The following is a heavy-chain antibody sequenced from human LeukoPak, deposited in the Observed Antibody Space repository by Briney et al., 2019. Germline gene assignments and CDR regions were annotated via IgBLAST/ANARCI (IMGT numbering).Heavy chain of an antibody. CDR2: ILYDGSNK. CDR3: ARGDSSGWYPDAFDI. Sequence: GGSLRLSCAASGFTFSSYAMHWVRQAPGKGLEWVAVILYDGSNKYYADSVKGRFTISRDNSKNTLYLQMNSLRAEDTAVYYCARGDSSGWYPDAFDIWGQGTMVTVSS. J-gene: IGHJ3*02. CDR1: GFTFSSYA. D-gene: IGHD6-19*01. V-gene: IGHV3-30-3*01.